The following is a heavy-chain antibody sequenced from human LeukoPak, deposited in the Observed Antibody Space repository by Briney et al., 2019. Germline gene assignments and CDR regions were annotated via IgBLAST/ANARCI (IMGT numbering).Heavy chain of an antibody. Sequence: PGGSLRLSCEASGFTFRSYGMHWVRQAPAKGLEWVTSISHDGGSKYSADSVKGRFTISRDNSKNTLSLQMNSLRAEDTAVYYCAKSEELLLGHFDYWGQGTLVTVSS. CDR1: GFTFRSYG. CDR2: ISHDGGSK. V-gene: IGHV3-30*18. CDR3: AKSEELLLGHFDY. D-gene: IGHD1-26*01. J-gene: IGHJ4*02.